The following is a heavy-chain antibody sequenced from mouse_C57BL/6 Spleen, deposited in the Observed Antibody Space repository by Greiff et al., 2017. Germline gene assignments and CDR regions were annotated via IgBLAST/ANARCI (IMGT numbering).Heavy chain of an antibody. Sequence: EVQLVESGGGLVKPGGSLKLSCAASGFTFSDYGMHWVRQAPEKGLEWVAYISSGSSTIYYADTVKGRFTISRDNAKNTLFLQMTSLRSEDTAMYYCARGGYYDDYFDYWRQGTTLTVSS. J-gene: IGHJ2*01. D-gene: IGHD2-3*01. CDR2: ISSGSSTI. CDR1: GFTFSDYG. CDR3: ARGGYYDDYFDY. V-gene: IGHV5-17*01.